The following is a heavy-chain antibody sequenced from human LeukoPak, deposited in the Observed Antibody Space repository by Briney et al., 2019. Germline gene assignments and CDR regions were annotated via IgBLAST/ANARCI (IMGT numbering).Heavy chain of an antibody. CDR1: GFTFSGYN. CDR3: AREGDGGNSGFAY. V-gene: IGHV3-48*01. D-gene: IGHD4-23*01. Sequence: PGGSLRLSCAVSGFTFSGYNMNWVRQAPGKGQEWIAYISSTSVIYYADSLKGRFTISRDNAKNSLYLQMNSLRVDDTAVYYCAREGDGGNSGFAYWGQGTLVTVSS. CDR2: ISSTSVI. J-gene: IGHJ4*02.